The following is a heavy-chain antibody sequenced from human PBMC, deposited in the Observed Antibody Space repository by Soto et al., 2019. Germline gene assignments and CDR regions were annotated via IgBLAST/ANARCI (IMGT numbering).Heavy chain of an antibody. CDR3: AKNADFFHYHMDV. CDR1: GVTFGNYE. Sequence: QVLLMQSGAEVRKPGASVTVSCEASGVTFGNYEINWVRQAPGQGLEWMGWMNPSSGNTGYAQKLQGRVTMTRITSTNTAYMELRSLTSEEAAVYYCAKNADFFHYHMDVWGEGTTVTVSS. J-gene: IGHJ6*03. V-gene: IGHV1-8*01. CDR2: MNPSSGNT.